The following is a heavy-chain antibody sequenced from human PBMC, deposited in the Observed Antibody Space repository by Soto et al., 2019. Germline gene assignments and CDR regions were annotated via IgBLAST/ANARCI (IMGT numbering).Heavy chain of an antibody. J-gene: IGHJ4*02. D-gene: IGHD4-17*01. Sequence: QVQLQQWGAGLLKPSETLSLTCAVYGGSFSGYYWSWIRQPPGKGLEWIGEINHSGSTNYNPSLKSRVTISVDTSKNQFSLKLSSVTAADTAVYYCARGRLTTVTTIDYWGQGTLVTVSS. V-gene: IGHV4-34*01. CDR1: GGSFSGYY. CDR3: ARGRLTTVTTIDY. CDR2: INHSGST.